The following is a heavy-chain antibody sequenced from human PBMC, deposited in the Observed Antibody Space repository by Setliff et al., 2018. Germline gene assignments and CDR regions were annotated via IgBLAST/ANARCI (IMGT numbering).Heavy chain of an antibody. CDR3: ARVGRRVDPDTVRRRYSDL. J-gene: IGHJ2*01. Sequence: LSLTCAVYGGSFSAYYWSWIRQPPGKGLEWIGEINHSGSTKYNPSLKSRVTISVDTSKNQFSLKLNPVTAADTAVYYCARVGRRVDPDTVRRRYSDLWGRGTLVTVSS. CDR2: INHSGST. D-gene: IGHD3-3*01. V-gene: IGHV4-34*01. CDR1: GGSFSAYY.